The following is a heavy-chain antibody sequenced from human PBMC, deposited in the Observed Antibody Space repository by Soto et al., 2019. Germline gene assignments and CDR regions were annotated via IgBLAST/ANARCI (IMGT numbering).Heavy chain of an antibody. Sequence: QVQLVQSGAEVRKPGASVKVSCKASGYTFSNYGLSWVRQAPGQGLEWMGWISDYNGNTHYAQKFQGRLIMTTGTSTRIAFGELRSLTSDDPAVYVCAREGYYSGSGTYSPPRYYGMDVWGQGTTVTVSS. CDR2: ISDYNGNT. V-gene: IGHV1-18*01. CDR1: GYTFSNYG. J-gene: IGHJ6*02. D-gene: IGHD3-10*01. CDR3: AREGYYSGSGTYSPPRYYGMDV.